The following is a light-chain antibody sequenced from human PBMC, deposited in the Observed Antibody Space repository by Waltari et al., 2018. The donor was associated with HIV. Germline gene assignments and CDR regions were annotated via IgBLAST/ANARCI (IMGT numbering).Light chain of an antibody. CDR1: SSDVGGYNY. CDR3: CSYAGSYSYV. CDR2: DVS. V-gene: IGLV2-11*01. J-gene: IGLJ1*01. Sequence: QSALTQPRPVSGSPGQSVTISCTGTSSDVGGYNYVSWYKQHPGKAPKLMIYDVSKRPSGVPDRFSGSKSGNTASLTISGLQAEDEADYYCCSYAGSYSYVFGTGTKVTVL.